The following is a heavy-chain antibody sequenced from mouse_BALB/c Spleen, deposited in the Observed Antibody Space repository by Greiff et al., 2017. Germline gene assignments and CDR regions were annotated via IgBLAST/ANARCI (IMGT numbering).Heavy chain of an antibody. CDR2: ISSGGSYT. CDR1: GFTFSSYT. CDR3: ARGTSYYGKGGWFAY. V-gene: IGHV5-6-4*01. Sequence: EVKLMESGGGLVKPGGSLKLSCAASGFTFSSYTMSWVRQTPEKRLEWVATISSGGSYTYYPDSVKGRFTISRDNAKNTLYLQMSSLKSEDTAMYYCARGTSYYGKGGWFAYWGQGTLVTVSA. D-gene: IGHD2-10*01. J-gene: IGHJ3*01.